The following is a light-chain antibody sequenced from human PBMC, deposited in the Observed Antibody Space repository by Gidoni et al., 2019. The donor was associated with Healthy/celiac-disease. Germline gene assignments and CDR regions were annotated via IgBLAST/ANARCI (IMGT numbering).Light chain of an antibody. CDR2: AAS. V-gene: IGKV1-39*01. CDR1: QIISTY. CDR3: QQSYNTLWT. Sequence: DIHMTQSPSSLSASVGDRVTISCRASQIISTYLNWYQKKPGKAPKLLIYAASSLQRGVPSRFSGSGSGTDFTLTISSLQPEDFAIYYCQQSYNTLWTFGQGTKVEIK. J-gene: IGKJ1*01.